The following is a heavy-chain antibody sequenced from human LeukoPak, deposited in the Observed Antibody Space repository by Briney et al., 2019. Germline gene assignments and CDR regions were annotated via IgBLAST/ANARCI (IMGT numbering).Heavy chain of an antibody. CDR1: GFTFSSYA. D-gene: IGHD6-6*01. J-gene: IGHJ4*02. Sequence: SGGSLRLSCAASGFTFSSYAMHWVRQAPGKGLEWVAVISYDGSNKYYADSVKGRFTISRDNSKNTLYLQMNSLRAGDTAVYYCARRSSSFDWGQGTLVTVSS. CDR3: ARRSSSFD. CDR2: ISYDGSNK. V-gene: IGHV3-30*04.